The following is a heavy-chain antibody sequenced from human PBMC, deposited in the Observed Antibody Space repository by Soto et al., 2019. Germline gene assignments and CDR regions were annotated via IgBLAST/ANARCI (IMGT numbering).Heavy chain of an antibody. CDR2: ISSSSSVI. CDR3: ARDLSWGSNWYYYMDV. CDR1: GFILSDCA. J-gene: IGHJ6*03. Sequence: EVQLVESGGGLVQPGGSLRLSCATSGFILSDCAMNWVRQAPGKGLEWVSYISSSSSVIDYADSVKGRFTVSRDNARNSLYLQMSSLRAEETAVEYCARDLSWGSNWYYYMDVWGKGATVTVSS. V-gene: IGHV3-48*01. D-gene: IGHD7-27*01.